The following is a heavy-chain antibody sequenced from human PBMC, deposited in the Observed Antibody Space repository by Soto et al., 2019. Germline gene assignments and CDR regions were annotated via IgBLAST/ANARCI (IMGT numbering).Heavy chain of an antibody. CDR2: IYYSGST. Sequence: SETLSLTCTVSGGSISSSSYYWGWIRQPPGKGLEWIGSIYYSGSTYYNPSLKSRVTISVDTSKNQFSLKLSSVTAADTAVYYCARLARGDYGGNSNFDYWGQGALVTVSS. J-gene: IGHJ4*02. V-gene: IGHV4-39*01. D-gene: IGHD4-17*01. CDR1: GGSISSSSYY. CDR3: ARLARGDYGGNSNFDY.